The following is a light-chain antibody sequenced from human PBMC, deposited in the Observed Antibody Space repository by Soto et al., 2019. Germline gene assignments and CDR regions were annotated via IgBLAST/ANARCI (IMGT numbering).Light chain of an antibody. V-gene: IGKV1-33*01. CDR2: GAY. CDR1: QDISNH. J-gene: IGKJ4*01. CDR3: QQCGNLPPT. Sequence: DIQMTQSPSSLSASVGDRVTITCQASQDISNHLNWYQQTSGKAPTLLIYGAYNLETGVTSRFTGGQSGTHFTFTITSLQPEDVATYFCQQCGNLPPTFGGGTKVEI.